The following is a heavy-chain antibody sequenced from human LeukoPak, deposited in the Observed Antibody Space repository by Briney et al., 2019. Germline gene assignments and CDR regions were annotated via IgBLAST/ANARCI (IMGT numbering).Heavy chain of an antibody. CDR3: ARGLRNTILGGDYY. CDR2: ISGSGSNI. CDR1: GFTFSSYE. Sequence: GGSLRLSCAASGFTFSSYEMNWVRQAPGKGLEWVSHISGSGSNICYADSVKGRFTISRDNAKNSLYLQMNSPRAEDTAVYYCARGLRNTILGGDYYWGQGTLVTVSS. J-gene: IGHJ4*02. D-gene: IGHD3-3*01. V-gene: IGHV3-48*03.